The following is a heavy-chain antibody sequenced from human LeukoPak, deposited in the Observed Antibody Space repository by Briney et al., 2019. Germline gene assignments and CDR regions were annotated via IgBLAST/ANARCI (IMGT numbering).Heavy chain of an antibody. CDR1: GGSFSGYY. CDR2: INHSGST. CDR3: ARRSSSSATFDP. Sequence: SETLSLTCAVYGGSFSGYYWSWIRQPPGKGLEWIGEINHSGSTNYNPSLKSRVTTSVDTSKNQFSLKLSSVTAADTAVYYCARRSSSSATFDPWGQGTLVTVSS. V-gene: IGHV4-34*01. D-gene: IGHD6-13*01. J-gene: IGHJ5*02.